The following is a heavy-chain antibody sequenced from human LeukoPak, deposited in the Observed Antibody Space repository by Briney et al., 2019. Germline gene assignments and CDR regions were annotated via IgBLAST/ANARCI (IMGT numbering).Heavy chain of an antibody. D-gene: IGHD1-1*01. Sequence: PSQTLSLTCAVYGASFTTYYWSWIRQSPGKGLEWIAEIIHRGDTNYKPSVKTRVPISVATPRSQFSLKVSSLTAADTAVYCGAGGPTISETGSFDYWGQGTLVTVSS. J-gene: IGHJ4*03. CDR1: GASFTTYY. CDR2: IIHRGDT. V-gene: IGHV4-34*01. CDR3: AGGPTISETGSFDY.